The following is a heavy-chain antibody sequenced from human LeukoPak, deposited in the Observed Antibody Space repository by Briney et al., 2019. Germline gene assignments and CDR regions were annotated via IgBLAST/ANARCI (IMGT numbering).Heavy chain of an antibody. D-gene: IGHD3-16*01. CDR2: ISGSGGST. V-gene: IGHV3-23*01. CDR3: AKAPLGVYYYYYMDV. J-gene: IGHJ6*03. CDR1: GFTFSSYA. Sequence: GGSLRLSCAASGFTFSSYAMSWVRQAPGKGLEWVSAISGSGGSTYYADSVKGRFTISRDNSKNTLYLQMNSLRAEDTAVYYCAKAPLGVYYYYYMDVWGKGTTVTVSS.